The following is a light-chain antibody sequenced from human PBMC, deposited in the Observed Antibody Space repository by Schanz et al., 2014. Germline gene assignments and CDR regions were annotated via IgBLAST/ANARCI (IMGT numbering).Light chain of an antibody. CDR3: CSYAGSYTYV. V-gene: IGLV2-23*01. J-gene: IGLJ1*01. Sequence: QSALTQPASVSGSPGQSITISCTGTSSDVGSYNLVSWYQQHPGKAPKLMIYEGSKRPSGVSNRFSGSKSGNTASLTISGLQAEDEADYYCCSYAGSYTYVFATGTKLTVL. CDR1: SSDVGSYNL. CDR2: EGS.